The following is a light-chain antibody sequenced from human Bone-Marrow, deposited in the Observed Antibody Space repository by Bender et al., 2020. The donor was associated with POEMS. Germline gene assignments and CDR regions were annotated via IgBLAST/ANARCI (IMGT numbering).Light chain of an antibody. J-gene: IGLJ3*02. Sequence: QSALTQPPSASGSLGQPATISCTGSSSDIGQYDYVSWYQQYPGNIPKLIIYQVTKRPPGVPSRFSGSKSGNTASLTVSGLQADDEADYYCASYRGTNNWVFGGGTKLTVL. CDR3: ASYRGTNNWV. CDR2: QVT. CDR1: SSDIGQYDY. V-gene: IGLV2-8*01.